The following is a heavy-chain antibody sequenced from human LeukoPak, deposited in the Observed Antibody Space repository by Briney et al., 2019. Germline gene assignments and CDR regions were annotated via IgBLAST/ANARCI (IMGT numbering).Heavy chain of an antibody. CDR3: AREDCSGGSCHFDY. J-gene: IGHJ4*02. Sequence: GGSLRLSCAASGFTFSSYEMNWVRQAPGKGLEWVSYISSSGSTIYYADSVKGRFTISRDNAENSLYLQMNSLRAEDTAVYYCAREDCSGGSCHFDYWGQGTLVTVSS. D-gene: IGHD2-15*01. V-gene: IGHV3-48*03. CDR2: ISSSGSTI. CDR1: GFTFSSYE.